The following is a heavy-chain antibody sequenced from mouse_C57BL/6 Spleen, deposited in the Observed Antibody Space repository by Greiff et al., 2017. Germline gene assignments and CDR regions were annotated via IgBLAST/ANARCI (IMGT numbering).Heavy chain of an antibody. Sequence: QVQLQQPGAELVRPGTSVTLSCKASSYTFTSYWMHWVKQRPGQGLEWIGVIDPSDSYTNYNQKFKGKATLTVDTSSSTAYMQLSSLTSEDSAAYYCATLYYYGSSDPAYWGQGTTLTVSS. D-gene: IGHD1-1*01. V-gene: IGHV1-59*01. CDR1: SYTFTSYW. CDR3: ATLYYYGSSDPAY. CDR2: IDPSDSYT. J-gene: IGHJ2*01.